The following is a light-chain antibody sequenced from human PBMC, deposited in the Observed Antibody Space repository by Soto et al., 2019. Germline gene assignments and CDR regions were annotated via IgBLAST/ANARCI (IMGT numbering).Light chain of an antibody. V-gene: IGKV3-20*01. Sequence: IVLTHSPGTLSLSPLERATLSFRASQSFSSTYLAWYQQKPGQAPRLLIYGASSRATGIPDRFSGGGSGTDFSLTISRLDPEDFAVYYCQQYSSSPITCGQGTRLEIK. CDR1: QSFSSTY. J-gene: IGKJ5*01. CDR2: GAS. CDR3: QQYSSSPIT.